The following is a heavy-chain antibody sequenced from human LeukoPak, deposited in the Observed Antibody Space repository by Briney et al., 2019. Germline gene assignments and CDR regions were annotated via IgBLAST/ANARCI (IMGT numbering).Heavy chain of an antibody. V-gene: IGHV3-23*01. J-gene: IGHJ4*02. Sequence: GGSLRLSCAASGFTFSNYAMSWVRQAPGKGLEWVSAISGSGGSTYYADSVKGRFTISRDNSKNTVYLQMNSLRAEDTAIYNCAKDSSSSGWASTTDYWGQGTLVTVSS. CDR2: ISGSGGST. CDR3: AKDSSSSGWASTTDY. D-gene: IGHD6-19*01. CDR1: GFTFSNYA.